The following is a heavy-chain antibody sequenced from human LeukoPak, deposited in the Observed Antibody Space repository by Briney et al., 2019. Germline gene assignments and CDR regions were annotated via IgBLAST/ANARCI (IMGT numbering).Heavy chain of an antibody. CDR3: ARVGPGSYFVN. J-gene: IGHJ4*02. Sequence: GASVKVSCKASGYTFTSYYMHWVRQAPGQGLEWMGIINPSGGSTSYAQKFQGRVTITADESTSTAYMELSSLRSEDTAVYYCARVGPGSYFVNWGQGTLVTVSS. CDR1: GYTFTSYY. CDR2: INPSGGST. D-gene: IGHD1-26*01. V-gene: IGHV1-46*01.